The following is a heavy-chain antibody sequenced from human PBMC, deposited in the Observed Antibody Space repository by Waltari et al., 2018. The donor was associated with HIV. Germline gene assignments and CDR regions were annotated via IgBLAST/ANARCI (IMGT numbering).Heavy chain of an antibody. CDR2: IFSNDEK. J-gene: IGHJ4*02. V-gene: IGHV2-26*01. CDR3: ARIRDGIRVYGSGYYFDY. D-gene: IGHD3-10*01. Sequence: QVTLKESGPVLVKPTETLTLTCTVAGFSLSKARMVVSWIRQPPGKALEWLAHIFSNDEKSYRPSLKRSLPISRDTTKSQVVLTMTNMDPVDTATSYCARIRDGIRVYGSGYYFDYWGQGTLVSVSS. CDR1: GFSLSKARMV.